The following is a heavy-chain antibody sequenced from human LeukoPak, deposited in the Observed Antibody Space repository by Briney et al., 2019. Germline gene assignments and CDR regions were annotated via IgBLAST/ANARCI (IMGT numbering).Heavy chain of an antibody. D-gene: IGHD4-17*01. V-gene: IGHV3-74*01. CDR3: TRGRYYFDY. CDR2: ISSDVSST. CDR1: GFTFSTYW. Sequence: GSLRLSCAASGFTFSTYWMHWVRQAPGKGLVWVSRISSDVSSTVYVDSVKGRFTISRDNAKNTLYLQMNSLRAEDTAVYYCTRGRYYFDYWGQGILVTVSS. J-gene: IGHJ4*02.